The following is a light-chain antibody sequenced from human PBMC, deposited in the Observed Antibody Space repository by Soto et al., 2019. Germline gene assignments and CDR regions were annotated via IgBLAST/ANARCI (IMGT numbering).Light chain of an antibody. CDR3: CSYAGSYV. CDR1: SSDVGSYNL. Sequence: QSALTQPASVSGSPVQSVTISCTGTSSDVGSYNLVSWYQQHPGKAPKLMIYEGSKRPSGVSNRFSGSKSGNTASLTISGLQAEDEADYYCCSYAGSYVFGTGT. CDR2: EGS. J-gene: IGLJ1*01. V-gene: IGLV2-23*01.